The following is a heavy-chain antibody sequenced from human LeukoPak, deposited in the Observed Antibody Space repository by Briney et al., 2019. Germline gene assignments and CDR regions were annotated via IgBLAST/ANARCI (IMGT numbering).Heavy chain of an antibody. CDR1: GCTFSSYA. J-gene: IGHJ6*03. Sequence: ASVKVSCKASGCTFSSYAISWVRQAPGQGLEWMGGIIPIFGTANYAQKFQGRVTITADKSTSTAYMELSSLRSEDTAVYYCARGSYYYGSGPNRGDYYYYMDVWGKGTTVTVSS. D-gene: IGHD3-10*01. CDR2: IIPIFGTA. V-gene: IGHV1-69*06. CDR3: ARGSYYYGSGPNRGDYYYYMDV.